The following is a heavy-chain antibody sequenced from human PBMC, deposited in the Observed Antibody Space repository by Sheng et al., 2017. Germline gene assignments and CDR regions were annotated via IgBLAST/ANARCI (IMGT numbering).Heavy chain of an antibody. J-gene: IGHJ4*02. CDR2: IKQDGSEK. D-gene: IGHD2-2*01. V-gene: IGHV3-7*01. Sequence: EVQLVESGGGLVQPGGSLRLSCAASGFTFSSYWMSWVRQAPGKGLEWVANIKQDGSEKYYVDSVKGRFTISRDNAKNSLYLQMNSLRAEDTAVYYCARIIRYCSSTSCYDYWGQGTLVTVS. CDR3: ARIIRYCSSTSCYDY. CDR1: GFTFSSYW.